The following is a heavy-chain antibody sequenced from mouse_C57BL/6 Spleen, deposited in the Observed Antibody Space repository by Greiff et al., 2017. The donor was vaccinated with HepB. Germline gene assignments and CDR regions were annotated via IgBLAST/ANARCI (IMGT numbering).Heavy chain of an antibody. V-gene: IGHV1-50*01. Sequence: VQLQQPGAELVKPGASVKLSCKASGYTFTSYWMQWVNQRPGQGLEWIGEIDPSDSYTNYNQKFKGKATLTGDTSSSTAYMQLSSLTSEDSAVYYCARKNYYSNYVGYFDYWGQGTTLTVSS. CDR3: ARKNYYSNYVGYFDY. CDR1: GYTFTSYW. J-gene: IGHJ2*01. CDR2: IDPSDSYT. D-gene: IGHD2-5*01.